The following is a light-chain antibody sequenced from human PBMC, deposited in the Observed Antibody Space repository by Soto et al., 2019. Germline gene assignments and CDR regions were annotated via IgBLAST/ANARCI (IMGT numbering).Light chain of an antibody. CDR3: QQYYSTPLT. CDR1: QSVLFDTNNKNY. J-gene: IGKJ4*01. V-gene: IGKV4-1*01. CDR2: WAS. Sequence: IVVTQSPDSLAVSLGERATINCRSSQSVLFDTNNKNYFAWYQQKPGQPPKLLIYWASTRESGVTDRFCGSGSGSAFTLTVNSLQAEDVAVYYCQQYYSTPLTFGGGTRVDLK.